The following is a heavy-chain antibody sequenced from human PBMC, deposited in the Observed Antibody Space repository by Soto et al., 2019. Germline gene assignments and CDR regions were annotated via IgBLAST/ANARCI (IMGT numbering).Heavy chain of an antibody. J-gene: IGHJ4*02. CDR1: GYTFNTYG. CDR2: ISTFHGET. D-gene: IGHD2-2*01. Sequence: ASVKVSCKASGYTFNTYGISWVRQAPGQGLEWMGWISTFHGETRYAQKFQARVTVTTDTSTTTGYMELRSLRSDDTAVYYCARDVGYCSSSTCLIDHWGQGTLVTVPQ. CDR3: ARDVGYCSSSTCLIDH. V-gene: IGHV1-18*01.